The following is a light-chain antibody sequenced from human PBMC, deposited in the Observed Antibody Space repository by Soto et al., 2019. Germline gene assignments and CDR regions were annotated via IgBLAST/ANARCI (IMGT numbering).Light chain of an antibody. CDR3: QQYSKWPIT. V-gene: IGKV3-15*01. Sequence: DMVMKQSPAILSVSPWEIATLSCKVSQSVNINYLAWSQQHPGSPPRLIIYGISTRANGSPARFSGSGSVTEFSRTISSRQSEDFAVYYGQQYSKWPITFGQGTRLEIK. CDR1: QSVNIN. J-gene: IGKJ5*01. CDR2: GIS.